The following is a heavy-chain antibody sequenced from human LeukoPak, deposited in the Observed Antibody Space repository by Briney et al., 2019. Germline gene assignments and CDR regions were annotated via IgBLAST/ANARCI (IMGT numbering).Heavy chain of an antibody. J-gene: IGHJ4*02. CDR3: ARLVAATGNFDY. CDR2: IYHSGST. D-gene: IGHD6-13*01. CDR1: GGSISSGGYS. V-gene: IGHV4-30-2*01. Sequence: SQTLSLTCAVSGGSISSGGYSWSWIRQPPGKGLEWIGYIYHSGSTYYNPSLKSRVTISVDRSKNQFSLKLSSVTAADTAVFYCARLVAATGNFDYWGQGTLVTVSS.